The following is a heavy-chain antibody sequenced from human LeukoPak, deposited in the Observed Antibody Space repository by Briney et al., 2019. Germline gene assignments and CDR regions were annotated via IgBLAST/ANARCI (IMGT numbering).Heavy chain of an antibody. Sequence: ASVKVSCKASGGTFSSYAISWVRQAPGQGLEWMGGIIPIFGTANYAQKFQGRVTITADESTSTVYMELSSLRSEDTAVYYCARDHSTAWHYTSNLDFWGQGTLVTVSS. D-gene: IGHD3-3*01. CDR3: ARDHSTAWHYTSNLDF. CDR2: IIPIFGTA. J-gene: IGHJ4*02. V-gene: IGHV1-69*13. CDR1: GGTFSSYA.